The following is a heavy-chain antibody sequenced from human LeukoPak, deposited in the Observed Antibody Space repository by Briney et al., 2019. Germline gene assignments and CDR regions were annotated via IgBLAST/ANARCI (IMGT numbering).Heavy chain of an antibody. CDR3: TRSIVVVPAVDDY. Sequence: GSLRLSCAASGFTFSSYAMHWVRQAPGKGLEWVAVISYDGSNKYYADSVKGRFTISGDDSKNTLYLQMNSLRAEDTAVYYCTRSIVVVPAVDDYWGQGTLVTVSS. D-gene: IGHD2-2*01. CDR1: GFTFSSYA. J-gene: IGHJ4*02. V-gene: IGHV3-30*04. CDR2: ISYDGSNK.